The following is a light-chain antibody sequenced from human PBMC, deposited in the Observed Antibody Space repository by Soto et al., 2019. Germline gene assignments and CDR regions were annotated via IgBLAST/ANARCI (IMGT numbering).Light chain of an antibody. Sequence: SVLTQPSSASGTPGQRVTISCSGSSSNIGSNTVNWYQQFPGTAPKLLIYSTHQRPSGVPDRFSGSKSGTSASLAISGLQSEDEADYYCQSYDTSLSGYVFGTGTKVTVL. V-gene: IGLV1-44*01. CDR3: QSYDTSLSGYV. CDR2: STH. J-gene: IGLJ1*01. CDR1: SSNIGSNT.